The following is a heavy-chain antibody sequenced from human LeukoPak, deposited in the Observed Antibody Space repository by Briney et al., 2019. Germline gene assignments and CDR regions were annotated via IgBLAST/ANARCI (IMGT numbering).Heavy chain of an antibody. CDR2: FDPEDGET. CDR1: GYTLTELS. CDR3: ATEGGYSGSYYFDY. Sequence: ASVKVSCKVSGYTLTELSMHRVRQAPGKGLEWMGGFDPEDGETIYAQKFQGRVTMTEDTSTDTAYMELSSLRSEDTAVYYCATEGGYSGSYYFDYWGQGTLVTVSS. D-gene: IGHD1-26*01. J-gene: IGHJ4*02. V-gene: IGHV1-24*01.